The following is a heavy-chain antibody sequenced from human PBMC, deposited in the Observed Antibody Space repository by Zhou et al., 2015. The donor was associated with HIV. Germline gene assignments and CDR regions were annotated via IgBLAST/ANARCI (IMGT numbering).Heavy chain of an antibody. V-gene: IGHV1-8*01. J-gene: IGHJ4*02. CDR3: TRDFGDFWSGSYYFDY. CDR1: GYTFTSYD. CDR2: MNTKGGQT. D-gene: IGHD3-3*01. Sequence: QVQLVQSGAEVKKPGASVKVSCKASGYTFTSYDINWMRQATGQRPEWMGWMNTKGGQTGYAQKFQGRVTMTRDTSINTAYMELSGLTSEDTAIYYCTRDFGDFWSGSYYFDYWGQGTLVTVSS.